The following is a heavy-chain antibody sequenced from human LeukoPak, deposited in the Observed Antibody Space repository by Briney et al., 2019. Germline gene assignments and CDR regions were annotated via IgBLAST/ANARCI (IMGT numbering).Heavy chain of an antibody. CDR3: ARGEDTYYYDSSGYYDAFDI. CDR1: GYTFTSYY. D-gene: IGHD3-22*01. J-gene: IGHJ3*02. CDR2: INPNSGGT. V-gene: IGHV1-2*02. Sequence: ASVKVSCKASGYTFTSYYMHWVRQAPGQGLEWMGWINPNSGGTNYAQKFQGRVTMTRDTSISTAYMELSRLRSDDTAVYYCARGEDTYYYDSSGYYDAFDIWGQGTMVTVSS.